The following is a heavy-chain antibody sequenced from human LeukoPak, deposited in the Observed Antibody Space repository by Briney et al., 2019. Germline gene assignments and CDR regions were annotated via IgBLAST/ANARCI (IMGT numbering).Heavy chain of an antibody. V-gene: IGHV3-48*01. CDR3: ARGGLSIMGY. CDR2: ISSSGSTK. J-gene: IGHJ4*02. CDR1: GITFSSYS. Sequence: QTGGSLRLSCGASGITFSSYSMNWVRQAPGKGLESVSYISSSGSTKYYADSVKGRFTISRDNARNSLYLQMNSLRAEDTAVYFCARGGLSIMGYWGQGTLVTVSS. D-gene: IGHD2/OR15-2a*01.